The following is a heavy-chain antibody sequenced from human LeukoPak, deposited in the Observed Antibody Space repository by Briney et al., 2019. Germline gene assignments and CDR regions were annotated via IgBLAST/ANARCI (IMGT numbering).Heavy chain of an antibody. V-gene: IGHV3-9*01. Sequence: GGSLRLSCAASGFTFDDYAMHWVRQAPGKGLEWVSGISWNSGSIGYADSVKGRFTISRDNAKNSLYLQMNSLRAEDTAVYYCARRGQLWLQRGAFDIWGQGTMVTVSS. D-gene: IGHD5-18*01. CDR1: GFTFDDYA. CDR2: ISWNSGSI. CDR3: ARRGQLWLQRGAFDI. J-gene: IGHJ3*02.